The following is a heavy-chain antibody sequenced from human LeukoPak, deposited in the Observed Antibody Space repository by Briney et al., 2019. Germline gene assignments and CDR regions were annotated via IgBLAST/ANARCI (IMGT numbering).Heavy chain of an antibody. J-gene: IGHJ6*03. CDR2: MNPNSGNT. CDR3: AMASIAVAGTYYYYYYMDV. CDR1: GYTFTSYD. V-gene: IGHV1-8*01. Sequence: AASVKVSCKASGYTFTSYDINWLRQATGQGLEWMGWMNPNSGNTGYAQKFQGRVTMTRNTSISTAYMELSSLRSEDTAVYYCAMASIAVAGTYYYYYYMDVWGKGTTVTVSS. D-gene: IGHD6-19*01.